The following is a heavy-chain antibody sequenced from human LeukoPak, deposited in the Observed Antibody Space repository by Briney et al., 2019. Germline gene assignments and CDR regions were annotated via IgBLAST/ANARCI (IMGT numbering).Heavy chain of an antibody. J-gene: IGHJ4*02. Sequence: TETLSLTCAVSGGSFSGYYWTWIRQPPGKGLEWIGEINHSGNANYNPSLKSRVTISLDMSENHFSLKLTSVTAADTAVYYCARGQGTVTTHWGQGTLVTVSS. CDR1: GGSFSGYY. CDR2: INHSGNA. V-gene: IGHV4-34*01. CDR3: ARGQGTVTTH. D-gene: IGHD4-17*01.